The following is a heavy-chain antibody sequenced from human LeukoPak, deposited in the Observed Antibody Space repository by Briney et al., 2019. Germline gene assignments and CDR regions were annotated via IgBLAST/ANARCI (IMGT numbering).Heavy chain of an antibody. V-gene: IGHV3-23*01. CDR2: ISGSGGST. J-gene: IGHJ4*02. D-gene: IGHD3-10*01. CDR3: AKAPQGTMVRGVMNY. CDR1: GFTFSSYG. Sequence: PGGSLRLSCAASGFTFSSYGMSWVRQAPGKGLEWVSAISGSGGSTYYADSVKGRFTISRDNSKNTLYLQMNSLRAEDTALYYCAKAPQGTMVRGVMNYWGQGTLVTVSS.